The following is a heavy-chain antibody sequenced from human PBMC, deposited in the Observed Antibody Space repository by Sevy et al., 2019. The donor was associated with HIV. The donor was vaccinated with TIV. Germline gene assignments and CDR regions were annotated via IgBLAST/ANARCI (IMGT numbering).Heavy chain of an antibody. CDR3: ARDQHDYGGNIRTGWFDP. D-gene: IGHD4-17*01. J-gene: IGHJ5*02. V-gene: IGHV3-30*19. CDR1: GFTFRSYD. CDR2: ISYDGSNK. Sequence: GGSLRLSCAASGFTFRSYDMHWVRQAPGKGLEWVAVISYDGSNKYYADSVKGRFTISRDNSKNTLYLQMNSLRVEDTAVYYCARDQHDYGGNIRTGWFDPWGQGTLVTVSS.